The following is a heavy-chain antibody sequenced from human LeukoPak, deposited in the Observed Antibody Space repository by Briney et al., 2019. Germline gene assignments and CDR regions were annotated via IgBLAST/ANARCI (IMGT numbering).Heavy chain of an antibody. V-gene: IGHV5-51*01. J-gene: IGHJ4*02. Sequence: GESLKISCQGSGFIFTNYWIAWMRQMPGKGLEWMGIIYPGDSDTRYSPSFQGQVTISADKSINTAYLQWNSLKASDTAMYYCARHDGGHSCFDYWGQGTLVTVSS. CDR1: GFIFTNYW. CDR3: ARHDGGHSCFDY. CDR2: IYPGDSDT. D-gene: IGHD3-10*01.